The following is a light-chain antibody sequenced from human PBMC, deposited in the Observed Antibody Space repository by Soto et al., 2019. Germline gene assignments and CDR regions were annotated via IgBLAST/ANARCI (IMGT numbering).Light chain of an antibody. CDR3: QQYNNWPPWT. CDR2: GAS. V-gene: IGKV3-15*01. Sequence: DIVMKKSASTLSESPWERPTLSCMASQSVSSNLAWYQQKPGQAPRLLIYGASTRATGIPARFSGSGSGTEFTLTISSLQSEDFAVYYCQQYNNWPPWTFGQGTKVDIK. J-gene: IGKJ1*01. CDR1: QSVSSN.